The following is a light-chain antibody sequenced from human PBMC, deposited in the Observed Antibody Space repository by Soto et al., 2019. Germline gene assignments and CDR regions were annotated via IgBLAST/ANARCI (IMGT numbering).Light chain of an antibody. V-gene: IGKV1-5*01. J-gene: IGKJ5*01. Sequence: DIQITQSPSTLSASVGHRLTLPCRACQSISSGLAWYQQKPGQAPKLLIYDASTLERGVPFRFSGTGSGTEFTLTISSLQSDDFATYYCQQYYRSSITFGQGTLLEIK. CDR2: DAS. CDR1: QSISSG. CDR3: QQYYRSSIT.